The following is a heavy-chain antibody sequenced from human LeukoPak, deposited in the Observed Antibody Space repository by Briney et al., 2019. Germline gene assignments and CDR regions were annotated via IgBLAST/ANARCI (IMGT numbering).Heavy chain of an antibody. CDR3: SRDRRTWFDP. V-gene: IGHV3-74*01. J-gene: IGHJ5*02. Sequence: PGGSLRLSCAASGFTFSSYWMHWVRQVPGKGLVGVSRITSDGSDTIYADSVKGRFTISRDNAKNTLYLQMNSLRAEDTALYYCSRDRRTWFDPWGQGTLVTVSS. CDR1: GFTFSSYW. CDR2: ITSDGSDT.